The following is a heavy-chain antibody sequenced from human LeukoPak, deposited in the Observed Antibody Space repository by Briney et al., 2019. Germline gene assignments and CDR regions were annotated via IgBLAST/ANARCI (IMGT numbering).Heavy chain of an antibody. CDR1: GYIFTSYG. V-gene: IGHV1-18*01. J-gene: IGHJ1*01. CDR3: ARVPQWLEYFRH. Sequence: ASVKVSCKASGYIFTSYGINWVRQAPGQGLEWMGSINTYNGNTNYSQKFQGRVTMTTDTSTSTAYMELRSLTSDDTALYYCARVPQWLEYFRHWGQGTLVTVSS. CDR2: INTYNGNT. D-gene: IGHD6-19*01.